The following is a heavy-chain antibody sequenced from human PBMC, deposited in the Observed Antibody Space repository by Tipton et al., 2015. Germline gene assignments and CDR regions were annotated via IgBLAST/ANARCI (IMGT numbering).Heavy chain of an antibody. J-gene: IGHJ6*02. CDR2: IGAYNGYR. V-gene: IGHV1-18*01. Sequence: QLVQSGAEVKKPGASVKVSCKASGYTFTTYGISWVRQAPGQGLEWMGWIGAYNGYRNYVQKVQDRVTMTTDTSTSTAYMELRSLRSDDTALYYCATDVEEGLDVWGQGTTVTVSS. CDR3: ATDVEEGLDV. CDR1: GYTFTTYG.